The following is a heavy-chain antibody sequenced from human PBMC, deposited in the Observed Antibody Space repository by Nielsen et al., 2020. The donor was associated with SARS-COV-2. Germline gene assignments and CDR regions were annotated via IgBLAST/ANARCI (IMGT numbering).Heavy chain of an antibody. CDR2: INHSGST. CDR1: GGSFSGYY. CDR3: ARVQQLGALYYYYGMDV. J-gene: IGHJ6*02. D-gene: IGHD6-13*01. V-gene: IGHV4-34*01. Sequence: SETLSLTCAVYGGSFSGYYWSWIRQPPGKGLEWIGEINHSGSTNYNPSLKSRVTISVDTSKNQFSLKLSSVTAADTAVYYCARVQQLGALYYYYGMDVWGQGTTVTASS.